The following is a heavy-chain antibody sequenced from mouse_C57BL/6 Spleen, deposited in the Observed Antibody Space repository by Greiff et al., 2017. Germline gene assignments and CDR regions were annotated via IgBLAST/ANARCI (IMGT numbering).Heavy chain of an antibody. CDR2: IDPSDSYT. D-gene: IGHD2-4*01. V-gene: IGHV1-50*01. CDR1: GYTFTSYW. CDR3: AREMAMGLRRGFAY. Sequence: VQLQQPGAELVKPGASVKLSCKASGYTFTSYWMQWVKQRPGQGLEWIGEIDPSDSYTNYNQKFKGKATLTVDTSSSTAYMQLSSLTSEDSAVYYCAREMAMGLRRGFAYWGQGTLVTVSA. J-gene: IGHJ3*01.